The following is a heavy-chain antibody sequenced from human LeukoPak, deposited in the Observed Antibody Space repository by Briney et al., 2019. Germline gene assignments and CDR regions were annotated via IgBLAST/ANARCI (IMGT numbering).Heavy chain of an antibody. CDR2: ISGSGDKT. CDR1: GLTFSTYA. CDR3: AKDDPNDYKPWIY. J-gene: IGHJ4*02. Sequence: GGSLRLSCEASGLTFSTYAMNWVRQAPGKGLEWVSLISGSGDKTYYADSVKGRFTISRDNSKNTLYLQVNSLRADDTAVYYCAKDDPNDYKPWIYWGQGTLVTVSS. V-gene: IGHV3-23*01. D-gene: IGHD4-11*01.